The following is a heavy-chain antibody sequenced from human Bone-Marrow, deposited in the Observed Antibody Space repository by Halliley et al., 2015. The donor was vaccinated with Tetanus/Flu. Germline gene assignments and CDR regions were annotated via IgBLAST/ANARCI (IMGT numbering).Heavy chain of an antibody. J-gene: IGHJ5*02. V-gene: IGHV4-31*03. D-gene: IGHD3-22*01. CDR2: IYYSGST. Sequence: TLSLTCTVSGGSISSGGYYWSWIRQHPGKGLEWIGYIYYSGSTYYNPSLKSRVSISVDTSKNQFSLKLSSVTAGDTAAYYCATTYYDSSALGSWGQGTLVTVSS. CDR3: ATTYYDSSALGS. CDR1: GGSISSGGYY.